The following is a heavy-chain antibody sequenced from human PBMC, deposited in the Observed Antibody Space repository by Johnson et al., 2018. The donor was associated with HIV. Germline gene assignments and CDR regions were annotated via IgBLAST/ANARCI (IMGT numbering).Heavy chain of an antibody. CDR2: RSSNGGST. CDR3: ARDQYYDSSAAVGAFDI. J-gene: IGHJ3*02. V-gene: IGHV3-64*01. Sequence: VQLVESGGGLVQPGGSLRLSCAASGFTFSSYAMHWVRQAPGKGLEYVSARSSNGGSTYYANSVKVRFTISRDNSKNTLYLQMGSLRAEDLAVYYCARDQYYDSSAAVGAFDIWGQGTMVTVSS. CDR1: GFTFSSYA. D-gene: IGHD3-22*01.